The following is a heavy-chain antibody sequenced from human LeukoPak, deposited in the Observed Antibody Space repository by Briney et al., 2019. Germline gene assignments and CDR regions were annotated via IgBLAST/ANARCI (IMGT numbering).Heavy chain of an antibody. J-gene: IGHJ4*02. CDR1: GFTFDVYA. Sequence: PGGSLRLSCAASGFTFDVYAMHWVRQAPGKGLEWVSGVSWNSGTIVYADSVKGRFTISRDSAKKSLYLQMNSLRAEDTAVYYCAVHCITISCHSPRWGQGTLVTVSS. V-gene: IGHV3-9*01. D-gene: IGHD2-2*01. CDR3: AVHCITISCHSPR. CDR2: VSWNSGTI.